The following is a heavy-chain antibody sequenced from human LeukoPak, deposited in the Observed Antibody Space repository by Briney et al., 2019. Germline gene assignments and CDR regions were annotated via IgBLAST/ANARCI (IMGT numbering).Heavy chain of an antibody. D-gene: IGHD3-10*01. CDR3: ARDVGYYGSGSYIY. Sequence: SETLSLTCTVSGGSISSSSYYWGWIRQPPGTGLEWIGSIYYSGSTYNNPSLKSRVTISVDTSKNQFSLKLSSVTAADTAVYYCARDVGYYGSGSYIYWGQGTLVTVSS. J-gene: IGHJ4*02. CDR1: GGSISSSSYY. CDR2: IYYSGST. V-gene: IGHV4-39*07.